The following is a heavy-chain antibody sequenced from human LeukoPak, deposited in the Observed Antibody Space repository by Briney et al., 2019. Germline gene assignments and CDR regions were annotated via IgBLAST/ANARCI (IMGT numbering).Heavy chain of an antibody. CDR2: ISDSGGST. V-gene: IGHV3-23*01. CDR1: GFSFSSYA. Sequence: GGSLRLSCAASGFSFSSYAMNWVRRAPGKGLEWVSVISDSGGSTYYADSVKDRFTISRDNSKNTLYLQMNSLRAEDTAMYYCAKAHADGSGSLLRPLDVWGQGTTVTVSS. D-gene: IGHD3-10*01. J-gene: IGHJ6*02. CDR3: AKAHADGSGSLLRPLDV.